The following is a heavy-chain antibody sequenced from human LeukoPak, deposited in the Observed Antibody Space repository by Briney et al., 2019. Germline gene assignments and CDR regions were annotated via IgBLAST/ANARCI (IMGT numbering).Heavy chain of an antibody. CDR3: ARQWTF. Sequence: SETLSLTCSVSGGSIIRSPYYWGWIRQPPGKGLEWIGSINYSRPSYNNPSLKSRVTISIDTSKNQFSLELNSVTAADTAVYYCARQWTFWGRGALVTVSS. J-gene: IGHJ4*02. CDR2: INYSRPS. CDR1: GGSIIRSPYY. D-gene: IGHD3/OR15-3a*01. V-gene: IGHV4-39*01.